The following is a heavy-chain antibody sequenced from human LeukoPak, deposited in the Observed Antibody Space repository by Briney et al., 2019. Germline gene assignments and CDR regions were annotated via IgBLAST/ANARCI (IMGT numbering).Heavy chain of an antibody. Sequence: PGGSLRLSCAASGFIFSGYSMNWVRQAPGKGLEWVGRIKSKTDGGTTDYAAPVKGRFTISRDDSKNTLYLQMNSLKTEDTAVYYCTREAVTANGYFDYWGQGTLVTVSS. J-gene: IGHJ4*02. CDR2: IKSKTDGGTT. V-gene: IGHV3-15*01. CDR3: TREAVTANGYFDY. D-gene: IGHD2-21*02. CDR1: GFIFSGYS.